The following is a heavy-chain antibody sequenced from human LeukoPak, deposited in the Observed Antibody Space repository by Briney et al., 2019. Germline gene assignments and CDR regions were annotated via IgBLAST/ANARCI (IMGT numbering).Heavy chain of an antibody. CDR3: ARGFVGAPAYFDL. Sequence: SETLSLTCAVSGGSISSGGYSWSWIRQPPGKGLEWIGYIYHSGSTYYNPSPKSRVTISVDRSKNQFSLKLSSVTAADTAVYYCARGFVGAPAYFDLWGRGTLVTVSS. D-gene: IGHD1-26*01. CDR1: GGSISSGGYS. J-gene: IGHJ2*01. CDR2: IYHSGST. V-gene: IGHV4-30-2*01.